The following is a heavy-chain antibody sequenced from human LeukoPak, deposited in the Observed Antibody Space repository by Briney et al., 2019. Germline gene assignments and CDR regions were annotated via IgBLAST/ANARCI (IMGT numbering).Heavy chain of an antibody. CDR2: IYYRSKWYS. J-gene: IGHJ5*02. CDR1: GDSVSGGSAG. CDR3: TGGGLVRGTLHWFDP. Sequence: SQTLSLTCAISGDSVSGGSAGWNWIRQSPPRGLEWLGRIYYRSKWYSDYAISLESRITINPDTSRNQFSLQLNSVTHDDTAVYYCTGGGLVRGTLHWFDPRGQGTLVTVSS. D-gene: IGHD3-10*01. V-gene: IGHV6-1*01.